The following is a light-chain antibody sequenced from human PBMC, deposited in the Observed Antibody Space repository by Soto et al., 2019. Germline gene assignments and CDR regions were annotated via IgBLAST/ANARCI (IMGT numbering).Light chain of an antibody. V-gene: IGLV2-14*01. J-gene: IGLJ2*01. CDR1: SSDVGAYNH. Sequence: QSALTQPASVSGSPGQSITISCTGTSSDVGAYNHVSWYQHHPGKAPKLMIYEVSNRPSGVPNRFSGSKSGDTASLTISGLQAEDEADDYCTSYARSSTWIFGGGTKLTVL. CDR3: TSYARSSTWI. CDR2: EVS.